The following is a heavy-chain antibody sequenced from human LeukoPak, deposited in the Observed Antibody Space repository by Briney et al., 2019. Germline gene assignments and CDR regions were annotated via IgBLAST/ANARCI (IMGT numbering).Heavy chain of an antibody. D-gene: IGHD3-10*01. J-gene: IGHJ4*02. CDR3: AKDKATMGRGRSGFDY. CDR2: IIPIFGTA. V-gene: IGHV1-69*06. CDR1: GGTFSSYA. Sequence: ASVKVSCKASGGTFSSYAISWVRQAPGQGLEWMGGIIPIFGTANYAQKFQGRVTITADKSTSTAYMELSSLRSEDTAVYYCAKDKATMGRGRSGFDYWGQGTLVTVSS.